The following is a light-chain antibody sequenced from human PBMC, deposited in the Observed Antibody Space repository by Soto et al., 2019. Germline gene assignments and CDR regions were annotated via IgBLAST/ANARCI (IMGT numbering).Light chain of an antibody. CDR2: DAS. V-gene: IGKV3-11*01. CDR1: QTVGRY. Sequence: DIVLTQSPATLSLSPGDRVTLSCRASQTVGRYLSWYQHSPGQGPRLLVYDASNRATGVPARFSGSGSETDFTLTISSLEPEDFALYYCHQRQSWPRTFGQGTKVDI. CDR3: HQRQSWPRT. J-gene: IGKJ1*01.